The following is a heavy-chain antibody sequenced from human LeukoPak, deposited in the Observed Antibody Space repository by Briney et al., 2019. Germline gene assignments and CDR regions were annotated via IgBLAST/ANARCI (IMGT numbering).Heavy chain of an antibody. D-gene: IGHD5-24*01. CDR2: IYYSGST. J-gene: IGHJ4*02. V-gene: IGHV4-59*01. CDR1: GGSISSYY. Sequence: SETLSLTCTVSGGSISSYYWSWIRQPPGKGLEWIGYIYYSGSTNYNPSLKSRVTISVDTSKNQFSLKLSSVTAADTAVYYCARDHDGYNPPDYWGQGTLVTVSS. CDR3: ARDHDGYNPPDY.